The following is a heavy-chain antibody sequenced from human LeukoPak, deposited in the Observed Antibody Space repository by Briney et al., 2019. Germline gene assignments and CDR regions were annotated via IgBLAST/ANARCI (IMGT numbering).Heavy chain of an antibody. Sequence: SETLSLTCTVSGGSISSSSYSWGWIRQPPGKGLEWIGSIYYSGTTYYNPSLKSRITISVDTSKIQFSLKLSSVAATDTAVYFRARLRFDFWSGYTHPYFDYWGQGTLVTVSS. D-gene: IGHD3-3*01. V-gene: IGHV4-39*01. J-gene: IGHJ4*02. CDR3: ARLRFDFWSGYTHPYFDY. CDR1: GGSISSSSYS. CDR2: IYYSGTT.